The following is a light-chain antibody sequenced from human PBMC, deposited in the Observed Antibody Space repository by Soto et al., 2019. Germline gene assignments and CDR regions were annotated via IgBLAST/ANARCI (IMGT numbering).Light chain of an antibody. CDR1: QSVTSSY. V-gene: IGKV3-20*01. J-gene: IGKJ1*01. Sequence: EIVLKQSPGTLSLSPRERATLSCRASQSVTSSYLAWYQHKPGEAPRRLHYGASSRAPGIPDRFSGSGSGTDFTLTISSLELEDFAVYYCQQYAASPRTFGQGTQVEVK. CDR3: QQYAASPRT. CDR2: GAS.